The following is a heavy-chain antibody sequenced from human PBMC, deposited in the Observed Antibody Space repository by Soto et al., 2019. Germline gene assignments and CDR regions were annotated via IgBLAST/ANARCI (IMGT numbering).Heavy chain of an antibody. V-gene: IGHV3-30*03. CDR3: ARSHSSSWHWFDP. J-gene: IGHJ5*02. Sequence: QVQLVESGGGVVQPGRSLRLSCAASGFSFSSYRMRWVRQTSGKGPEWVAVISVNGNNIHYGDSVKGRFTISRDNSKNTLYLQMSSLRVEDTAVYYCARSHSSSWHWFDPWGQGTLVTVSS. CDR1: GFSFSSYR. D-gene: IGHD6-13*01. CDR2: ISVNGNNI.